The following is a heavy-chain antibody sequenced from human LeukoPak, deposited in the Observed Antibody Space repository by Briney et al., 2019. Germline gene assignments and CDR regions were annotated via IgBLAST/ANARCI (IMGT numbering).Heavy chain of an antibody. D-gene: IGHD6-6*01. CDR2: MYYTGSP. J-gene: IGHJ4*02. CDR1: GDSVTNNNYY. CDR3: ASLQLLGRYYFDC. V-gene: IGHV4-39*01. Sequence: SETLSLACTVSGDSVTNNNYYWGWIHQPPGKGLEGIGGMYYTGSPYYNPSLKSRVTISVDTSKSQFSLRLASVTATDTAVYYCASLQLLGRYYFDCRGQGTLVTVSS.